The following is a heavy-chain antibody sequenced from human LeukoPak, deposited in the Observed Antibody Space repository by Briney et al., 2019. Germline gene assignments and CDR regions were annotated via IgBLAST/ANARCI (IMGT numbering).Heavy chain of an antibody. CDR1: GGSISSGDYY. Sequence: SETLSLTCTVSGGSISSGDYYWSWIRQPPGKGLEWIGYIYYSGSTYYNPSLKSRVTISVDTSKNQFSLKLSSVTAADTAVYYCARQTAMDSLYYFDYWGQGTLVTVSS. J-gene: IGHJ4*02. D-gene: IGHD5-18*01. CDR2: IYYSGST. V-gene: IGHV4-30-4*01. CDR3: ARQTAMDSLYYFDY.